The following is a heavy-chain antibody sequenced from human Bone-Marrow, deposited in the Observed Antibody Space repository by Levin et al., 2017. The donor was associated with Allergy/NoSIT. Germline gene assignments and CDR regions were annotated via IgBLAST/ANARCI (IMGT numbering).Heavy chain of an antibody. CDR1: GFTFSSYA. CDR2: ISGSGGTT. V-gene: IGHV3-23*01. CDR3: AKAGGGNGDDGMDG. D-gene: IGHD4-23*01. Sequence: PGGSLRLSCAASGFTFSSYAMSWVRQPPGRGLEWVSAISGSGGTTKYTDSVKGRFTISRDNSKNMLYLQMNSLRADDTAEYYCAKAGGGNGDDGMDGWGQGTTVTVSS. J-gene: IGHJ6*02.